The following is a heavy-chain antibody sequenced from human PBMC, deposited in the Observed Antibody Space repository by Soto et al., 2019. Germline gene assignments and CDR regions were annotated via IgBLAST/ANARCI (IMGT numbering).Heavy chain of an antibody. CDR3: ARGSPNWFDP. D-gene: IGHD1-26*01. J-gene: IGHJ5*02. CDR1: GGSISSGGYS. V-gene: IGHV4-30-2*01. Sequence: SETLSLTCAVSGGSISSGGYSWSWIRQPPGKGLEWIGYIYHSGSTYYNPSLKSRVTISVDRSKNQLSLKLSSVTAADTAVYYCARGSPNWFDPWGQGTLVTVSS. CDR2: IYHSGST.